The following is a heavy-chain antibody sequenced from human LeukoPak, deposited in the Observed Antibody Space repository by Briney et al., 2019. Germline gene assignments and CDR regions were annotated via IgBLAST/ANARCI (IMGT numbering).Heavy chain of an antibody. Sequence: GGSLRLSCAASGFTFSSYAMSWVRQAPGKGLEWVSAISGSGGSTYYADSVKGRFTISRDNSKNTLYLQMNSLRAEDAAVYYCAKDRSIPRSNWFDPWGQGTLVTVSS. V-gene: IGHV3-23*01. D-gene: IGHD2-21*01. CDR3: AKDRSIPRSNWFDP. CDR2: ISGSGGST. J-gene: IGHJ5*02. CDR1: GFTFSSYA.